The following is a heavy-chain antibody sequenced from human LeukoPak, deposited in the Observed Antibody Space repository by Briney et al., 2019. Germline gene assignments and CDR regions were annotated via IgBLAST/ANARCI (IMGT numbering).Heavy chain of an antibody. CDR3: ARVGAAAGYYFDY. J-gene: IGHJ4*02. CDR1: GGSISSYH. CDR2: IYYSGST. V-gene: IGHV4-59*01. D-gene: IGHD6-13*01. Sequence: SETLSLTCTVSGGSISSYHWSWIRQPPGKGLEWIGYIYYSGSTNYNPSLKSRVTISVDTSKNQFSLKLSSVTAADTAVYYCARVGAAAGYYFDYWGQGTLVTVSS.